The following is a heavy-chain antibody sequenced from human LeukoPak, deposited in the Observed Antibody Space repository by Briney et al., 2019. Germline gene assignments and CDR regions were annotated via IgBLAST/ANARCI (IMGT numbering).Heavy chain of an antibody. CDR3: ARGTYYYDSGAYCLHF. J-gene: IGHJ4*02. D-gene: IGHD3-22*01. Sequence: ASVKVSCKASGYTFINYGISWVRQAPGQGLEWMGWISPYNGDTNYAQKLEGRVTLTTDTSTTTAYMELRSLRSDDTAVYYCARGTYYYDSGAYCLHFWGQGTLVTVSS. CDR1: GYTFINYG. CDR2: ISPYNGDT. V-gene: IGHV1-18*01.